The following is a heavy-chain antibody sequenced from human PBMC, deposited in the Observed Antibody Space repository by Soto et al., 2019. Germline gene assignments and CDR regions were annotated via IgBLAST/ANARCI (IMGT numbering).Heavy chain of an antibody. CDR3: AAGPLRYFYWSDY. CDR2: ISADNGNT. D-gene: IGHD3-9*01. CDR1: GYTFTSYG. J-gene: IGHJ4*02. Sequence: QVQLVQSGAEVKKPGASVKVSCKASGYTFTSYGISWVRQAPGQGREWMGWISADNGNTNYAQKLQGRFTTTTVTTKSTAYMELRSLRSDGTAVYYCAAGPLRYFYWSDYWGQGTLVTVSS. V-gene: IGHV1-18*01.